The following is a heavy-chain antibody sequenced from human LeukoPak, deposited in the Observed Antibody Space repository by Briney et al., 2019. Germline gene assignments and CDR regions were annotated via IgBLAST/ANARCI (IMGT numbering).Heavy chain of an antibody. Sequence: SVKVSCKASGGTFSSYAISWVRQAPGQGLEWMGGIILIFGTANYAQKFQGRVTITTDESTSTAYMELSSLRSEDTAVYYCARDYYDSSGYQKAWFDYWGQGTLVTVSS. J-gene: IGHJ4*02. D-gene: IGHD3-22*01. CDR2: IILIFGTA. CDR1: GGTFSSYA. CDR3: ARDYYDSSGYQKAWFDY. V-gene: IGHV1-69*05.